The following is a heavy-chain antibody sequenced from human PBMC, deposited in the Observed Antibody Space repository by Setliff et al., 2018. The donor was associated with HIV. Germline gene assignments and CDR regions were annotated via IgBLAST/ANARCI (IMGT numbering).Heavy chain of an antibody. V-gene: IGHV1-46*01. D-gene: IGHD1-1*01. CDR1: GYSFTSSG. Sequence: ASVKVSCKASGYSFTSSGVSWVRQAPGQGLEWMGIINPSGGGTTYARKFQGRVTVTRDTSTTTVYMELSGLRSEDTAVYYCARATEAGTIDYWGQGTRVTVSS. J-gene: IGHJ4*02. CDR2: INPSGGGT. CDR3: ARATEAGTIDY.